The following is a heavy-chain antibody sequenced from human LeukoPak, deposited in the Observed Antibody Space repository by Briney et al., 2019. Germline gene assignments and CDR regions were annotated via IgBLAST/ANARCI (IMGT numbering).Heavy chain of an antibody. CDR3: ARDGLTGYSYGYHY. D-gene: IGHD5-18*01. CDR2: IYYSGST. V-gene: IGHV4-61*01. J-gene: IGHJ4*02. CDR1: GGSVSSGSYY. Sequence: PSETLSLTCTVSGGSVSSGSYYWSWIRQPPGKGLEWIGYIYYSGSTNYNPSLKSRVTISVDTSKNQFSLKLSSVTAADTAVYYCARDGLTGYSYGYHYWGQGTLVTASS.